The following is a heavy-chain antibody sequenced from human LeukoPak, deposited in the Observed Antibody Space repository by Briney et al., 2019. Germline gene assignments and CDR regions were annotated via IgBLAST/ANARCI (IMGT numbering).Heavy chain of an antibody. CDR1: GGSISSYY. Sequence: SETLSLTCTVSGGSISSYYWSWIRQPPGKGLEWIGYIYYSGSTNYNPSLTSRVTISVDTSKNQFSLKLSSVTAADTAVYYCARGDYGPTYSPSYYYYYMDVWGKGTTVTVSS. V-gene: IGHV4-59*01. J-gene: IGHJ6*03. D-gene: IGHD4-17*01. CDR3: ARGDYGPTYSPSYYYYYMDV. CDR2: IYYSGST.